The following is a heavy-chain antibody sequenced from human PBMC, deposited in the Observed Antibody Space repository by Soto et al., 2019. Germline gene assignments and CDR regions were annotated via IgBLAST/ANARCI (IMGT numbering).Heavy chain of an antibody. J-gene: IGHJ3*02. CDR2: IIPILGIA. V-gene: IGHV1-69*02. CDR1: GGTFSSYT. Sequence: SVKVSCKASGGTFSSYTISWVRQAPGQGLEWMGRIIPILGIANYAQKFQGRVTITADKSTSTAYMELSSLRSEDTAVYYCANIEGSGYPGAFDIWGQGTMVTVSS. CDR3: ANIEGSGYPGAFDI. D-gene: IGHD5-12*01.